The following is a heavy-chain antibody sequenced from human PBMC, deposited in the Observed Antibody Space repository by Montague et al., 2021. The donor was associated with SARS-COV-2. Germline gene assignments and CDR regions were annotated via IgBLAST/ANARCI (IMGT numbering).Heavy chain of an antibody. V-gene: IGHV4-39*07. CDR3: ARVGPPLEMATIDYYGMDV. J-gene: IGHJ6*02. CDR2: FYYSGST. Sequence: SETLSLTCTVSGGSISSSSYYWGWLRQPPGKRLEWIGSFYYSGSTYYNPSLKSPVSISVDKSNNQFSLKLSSVTAADTAVYYCARVGPPLEMATIDYYGMDVWGQGTTVTVSS. CDR1: GGSISSSSYY. D-gene: IGHD5-24*01.